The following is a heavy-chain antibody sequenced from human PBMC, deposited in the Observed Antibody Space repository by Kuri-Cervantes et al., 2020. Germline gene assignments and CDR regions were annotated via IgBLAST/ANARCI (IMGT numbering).Heavy chain of an antibody. CDR3: ARWMGPRFDP. Sequence: GSLRLSCTVSGGSISSNSYYWGWIRQPPGKGLEWIGSIYYSGSTYYNPSLKSRVTISVDTSKNQFSLKLSSVTAADTAVYYCARWMGPRFDPWGQGTLVTVSS. J-gene: IGHJ5*02. D-gene: IGHD2-2*03. CDR2: IYYSGST. V-gene: IGHV4-39*01. CDR1: GGSISSNSYY.